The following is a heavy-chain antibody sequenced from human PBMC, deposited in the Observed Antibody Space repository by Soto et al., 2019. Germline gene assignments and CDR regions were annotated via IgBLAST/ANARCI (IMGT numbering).Heavy chain of an antibody. D-gene: IGHD6-6*01. CDR3: AKPPRSSSTRPTIFDY. V-gene: IGHV3-23*01. CDR1: GFTFSDYY. CDR2: ISSSSGST. J-gene: IGHJ4*02. Sequence: PGGSLRLSCAASGFTFSDYYMSWIRQAPGKGLEWVSYISSSSGSTNYADSVKGRFTISRDNSKNTLYLQMNSLRAEDTAVYYCAKPPRSSSTRPTIFDYWGQGTLVTVSS.